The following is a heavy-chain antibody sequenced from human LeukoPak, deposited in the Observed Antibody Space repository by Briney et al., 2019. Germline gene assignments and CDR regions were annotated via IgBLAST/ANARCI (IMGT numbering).Heavy chain of an antibody. V-gene: IGHV4-39*01. Sequence: SEPLSLTCTVSGGSISSSSYYWGWIRQPPGKGLEWIGSIYYSGSTYYNPSLKSRVTISVDTSKNQFSLKLSSVTAADTAVYYCARQGDTAMVLNWFDPWGQGTLVTVSS. CDR1: GGSISSSSYY. CDR3: ARQGDTAMVLNWFDP. J-gene: IGHJ5*02. D-gene: IGHD5-18*01. CDR2: IYYSGST.